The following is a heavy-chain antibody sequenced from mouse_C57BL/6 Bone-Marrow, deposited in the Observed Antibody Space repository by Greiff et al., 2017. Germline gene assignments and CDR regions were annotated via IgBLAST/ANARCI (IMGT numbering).Heavy chain of an antibody. J-gene: IGHJ1*03. CDR3: ARSYYSNYVYWYFDV. Sequence: VQVVESGAELAKPGASVKLSCKASGYTFTSYWMHWVKQRPGQGLEWIGYINPSSGYTKYNQKFKDKATLTADKSSNTAYMQLSSLTYDDSAVYYCARSYYSNYVYWYFDVWGTGTTVTVSS. V-gene: IGHV1-7*01. CDR2: INPSSGYT. D-gene: IGHD2-5*01. CDR1: GYTFTSYW.